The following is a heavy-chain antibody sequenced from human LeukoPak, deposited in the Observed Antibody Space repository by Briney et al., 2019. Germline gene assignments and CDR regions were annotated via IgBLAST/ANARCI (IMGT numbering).Heavy chain of an antibody. CDR1: GGSISSYY. CDR3: ARDRTPYSNGWYKDAFDI. CDR2: IYYSGST. V-gene: IGHV4-59*01. J-gene: IGHJ3*02. D-gene: IGHD6-19*01. Sequence: SETLSLTCTVSGGSISSYYWSWIRQPPGKGLEWIGYIYYSGSTNYNPSLKSRVTISVDTSKNQFSLKLSSVTAADTAVYYYARDRTPYSNGWYKDAFDIWGQGTMVTVSS.